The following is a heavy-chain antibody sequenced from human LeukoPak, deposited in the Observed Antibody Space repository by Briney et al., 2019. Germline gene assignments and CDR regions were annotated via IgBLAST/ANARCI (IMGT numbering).Heavy chain of an antibody. D-gene: IGHD3-22*01. CDR1: GFTFSNAW. V-gene: IGHV3-15*07. CDR3: ATRSGYYQFDY. CDR2: IKSKTDGGTT. J-gene: IGHJ4*02. Sequence: PGGSLRLSCAASGFTFSNAWMNWVRQAPGKGLEWVSRIKSKTDGGTTDYAAPVKGRFTISRDDSKNTLYLQMNSLRAEDTAVYYCATRSGYYQFDYWGQGTLVTVSS.